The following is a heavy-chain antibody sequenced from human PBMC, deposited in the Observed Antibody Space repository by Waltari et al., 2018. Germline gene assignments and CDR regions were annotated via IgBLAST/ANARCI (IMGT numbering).Heavy chain of an antibody. D-gene: IGHD3-10*01. CDR1: GFIVSSNY. J-gene: IGHJ4*02. V-gene: IGHV3-53*01. CDR3: VGHRFGSGSYFDY. CDR2: IDSGVSS. Sequence: EVQVVESGGGLIQPGGSLRLSCAVSGFIVSSNYMSWVRQAPGKGLEWVSVIDSGVSSYYVDSVKGRFTISRDNSKNTIYLEMNSLRGEDTAVYFCVGHRFGSGSYFDYWGQGTPVTVSS.